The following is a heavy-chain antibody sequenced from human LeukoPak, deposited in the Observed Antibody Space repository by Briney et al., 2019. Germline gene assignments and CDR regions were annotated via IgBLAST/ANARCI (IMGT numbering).Heavy chain of an antibody. V-gene: IGHV4-61*02. CDR2: IYTSGST. CDR3: AREREQDAFDI. D-gene: IGHD1/OR15-1a*01. J-gene: IGHJ3*02. CDR1: GGSISSGSYY. Sequence: PSETLSLTCTVSGGSISSGSYYWSWIRQPAGKGLEWIGRIYTSGSTNYNPSLKRRVTISVDTSKNQFSLKLSSVTAADTAVYYCAREREQDAFDIWGQGTMVTVSS.